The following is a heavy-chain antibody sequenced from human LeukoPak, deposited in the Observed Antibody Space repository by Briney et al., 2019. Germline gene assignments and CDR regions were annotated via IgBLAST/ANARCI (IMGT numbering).Heavy chain of an antibody. V-gene: IGHV3-23*01. CDR2: IVGSGGNT. Sequence: PGGSLRLSCAASGFTFSTYAMNWVRQAPGKGLEWVSGIVGSGGNTYYPDSVKGRFTISRDNSRNTLYLQINSLRAEDTAVYYCSRLRWLRLFDYWGQGTLVTVSS. D-gene: IGHD5-12*01. CDR3: SRLRWLRLFDY. J-gene: IGHJ4*02. CDR1: GFTFSTYA.